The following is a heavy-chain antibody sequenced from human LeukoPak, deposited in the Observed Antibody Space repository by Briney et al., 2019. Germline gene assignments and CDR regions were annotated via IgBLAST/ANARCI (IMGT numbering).Heavy chain of an antibody. CDR1: GGSIGSYY. D-gene: IGHD6-19*01. CDR2: IYYSGST. Sequence: SETLSLTXTVSGGSIGSYYWSWIRQAPGKGLEWIGYIYYSGSTNYNPSLKSRVTTSVDTSKNQFSLKLSSVTAADTAVYYCAGAGYSSYYFDYWGQGTLVTVSS. J-gene: IGHJ4*02. CDR3: AGAGYSSYYFDY. V-gene: IGHV4-59*01.